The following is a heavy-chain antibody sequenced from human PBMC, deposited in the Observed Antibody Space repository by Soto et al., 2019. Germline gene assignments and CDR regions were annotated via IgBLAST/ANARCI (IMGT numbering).Heavy chain of an antibody. CDR2: IYPGDSDT. CDR1: GYSFTSYW. CDR3: ARPTTASLYFDY. D-gene: IGHD5-12*01. V-gene: IGHV5-51*01. J-gene: IGHJ4*01. Sequence: GESLKISCKGSGYSFTSYWIGWVRQMPGKGLEWMGTIYPGDSDTKYSQSFRGQVTISADNSISTAYLQWSSLKASDTAVYYCARPTTASLYFDYWGQGTLVTVSS.